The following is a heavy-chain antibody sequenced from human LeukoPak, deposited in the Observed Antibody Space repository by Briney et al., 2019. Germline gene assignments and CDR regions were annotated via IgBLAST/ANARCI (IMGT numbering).Heavy chain of an antibody. Sequence: TPGGSLRVSCVASRFTFSDYYMSWIRQAPGKGLERVSHISSSRSYTNYADSVKGRLTISRDNAKNSLYLQMNSLRAEDTAVYYCARDCSSTSCYVFWEPGYGMDVWGQGTTVTVSS. D-gene: IGHD2-2*01. CDR2: ISSSRSYT. V-gene: IGHV3-11*06. J-gene: IGHJ6*02. CDR1: RFTFSDYY. CDR3: ARDCSSTSCYVFWEPGYGMDV.